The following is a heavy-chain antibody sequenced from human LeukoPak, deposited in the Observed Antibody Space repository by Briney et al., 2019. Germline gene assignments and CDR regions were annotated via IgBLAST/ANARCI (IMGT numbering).Heavy chain of an antibody. CDR3: ARDLVTTVVTPGDY. CDR1: GYTFTSYY. D-gene: IGHD4-23*01. V-gene: IGHV1-46*01. J-gene: IGHJ4*02. CDR2: INPRGGST. Sequence: ASVKVSCKASGYTFTSYYMHWVRQAPGQGLEWMGIINPRGGSTSYAQNFQGRVTMTRDTSASTVYLELSGLRSEDTAVYYCARDLVTTVVTPGDYWGQGTLVTVPS.